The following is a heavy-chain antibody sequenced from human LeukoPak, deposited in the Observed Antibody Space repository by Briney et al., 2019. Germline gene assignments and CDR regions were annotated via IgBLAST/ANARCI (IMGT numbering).Heavy chain of an antibody. CDR2: INHSGST. D-gene: IGHD6-13*01. V-gene: IGHV4-34*01. CDR1: GGSFSGYY. CDR3: ARGPHSSSWYHFDY. Sequence: PSETLSLTCAVYGGSFSGYYWSWIRQPPGKGLEWIGEINHSGSTNYNPSLKSRVTISVDTSKNQFSLKLSSVTAADTAVYYCARGPHSSSWYHFDYWGQGTLVTVSS. J-gene: IGHJ4*02.